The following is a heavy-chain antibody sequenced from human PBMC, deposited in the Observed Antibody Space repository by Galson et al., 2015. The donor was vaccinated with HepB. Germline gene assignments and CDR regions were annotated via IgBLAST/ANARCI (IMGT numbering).Heavy chain of an antibody. V-gene: IGHV3-66*02. CDR1: GFTVSSNY. D-gene: IGHD3-10*01. J-gene: IGHJ3*02. Sequence: SLRLSCAASGFTVSSNYMSWVRQAPGKGLEWVSVIYSGGSTYYADSVKGRFTISRDNSKNTLYLQMNSLRVEDTAVYYCARVSGSPSGDAFDTWGQGTMVTVSS. CDR2: IYSGGST. CDR3: ARVSGSPSGDAFDT.